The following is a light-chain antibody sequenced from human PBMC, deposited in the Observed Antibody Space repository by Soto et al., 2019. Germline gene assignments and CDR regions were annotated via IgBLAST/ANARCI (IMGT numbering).Light chain of an antibody. J-gene: IGKJ1*01. CDR2: GAF. CDR3: HQYYNWPPWT. Sequence: EIVMTQSPATLSVSPGERATLSCRASQSVSSNLAWYQQKPGQAPRLLIYGAFTRATGVPARFSGSGSGTEITLTISSLQSEDFAVYYCHQYYNWPPWTFGQGTKVEIK. CDR1: QSVSSN. V-gene: IGKV3-15*01.